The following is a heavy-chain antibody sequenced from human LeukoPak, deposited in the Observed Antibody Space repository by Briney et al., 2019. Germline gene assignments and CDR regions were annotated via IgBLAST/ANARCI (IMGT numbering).Heavy chain of an antibody. CDR1: GFTFSSYA. J-gene: IGHJ2*01. CDR2: IYYSGST. V-gene: IGHV4-59*01. Sequence: NPGGSLRLSCAASGFTFSSYAMSWIRQPPGKGLEWIGYIYYSGSTNYNPSLKSRVTISVDTSKNQFSLKLSSVTAADTAVYYCARDPRVLGRYFDLWGRGTLVTVSS. D-gene: IGHD7-27*01. CDR3: ARDPRVLGRYFDL.